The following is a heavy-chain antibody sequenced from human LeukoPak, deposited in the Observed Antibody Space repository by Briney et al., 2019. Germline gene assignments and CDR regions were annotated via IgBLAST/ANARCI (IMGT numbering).Heavy chain of an antibody. J-gene: IGHJ4*02. CDR2: INPSGGST. CDR1: GYTFTSYG. CDR3: ARGRLRVQGVTGILDY. D-gene: IGHD3-10*01. Sequence: ASVKVSCKASGYTFTSYGISWVRQAPGQGLEWMGIINPSGGSTSSAQKLQGRVTMTRDTSTSTVYMELSSLRSEDTAVYYCARGRLRVQGVTGILDYWGQGTLVTVSS. V-gene: IGHV1-46*01.